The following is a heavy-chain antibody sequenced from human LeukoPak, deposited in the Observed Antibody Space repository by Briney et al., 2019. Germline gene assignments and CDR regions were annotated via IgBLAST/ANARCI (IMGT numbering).Heavy chain of an antibody. J-gene: IGHJ4*02. CDR1: GFTFSSYS. Sequence: PGGSLRLSCAASGFTFSSYSMNWVRQAPGKGLEWVSYISSSSSTIYYADSVKGRFTISRDNAKNSLYLQMNSLRAEDTAVYYCAKSSVLAYCGGDCYAFDYWGQGTLVTVSS. CDR2: ISSSSSTI. V-gene: IGHV3-48*01. D-gene: IGHD2-21*01. CDR3: AKSSVLAYCGGDCYAFDY.